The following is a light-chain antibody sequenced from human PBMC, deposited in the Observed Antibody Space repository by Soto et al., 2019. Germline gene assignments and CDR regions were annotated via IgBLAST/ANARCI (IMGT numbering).Light chain of an antibody. CDR1: QDINTY. CDR2: AAS. CDR3: QQRKSYPLT. J-gene: IGKJ5*01. Sequence: DIQLTQSPSFLSASVGDRVTITCRASQDINTYLAWYQQKPGKAPKLLIFAASTLQNGVPSRFSGSESGTESTVTITSLQPEDFATYYCQQRKSYPLTFGQGTRLEIK. V-gene: IGKV1-9*01.